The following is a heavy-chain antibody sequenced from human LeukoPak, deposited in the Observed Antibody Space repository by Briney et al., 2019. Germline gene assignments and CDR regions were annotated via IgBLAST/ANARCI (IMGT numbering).Heavy chain of an antibody. J-gene: IGHJ4*02. D-gene: IGHD3-10*01. CDR2: ISGSGGST. Sequence: GGSLRLSCAASGWTFSSYAMSWVRQAPGKGLEWVSAISGSGGSTYYADSVKGRFTISRDNSKNTLYLQMNSLRAEDTAVYYCAKESAGYGSGSYNYWGQGTLVTVSS. CDR3: AKESAGYGSGSYNY. V-gene: IGHV3-23*01. CDR1: GWTFSSYA.